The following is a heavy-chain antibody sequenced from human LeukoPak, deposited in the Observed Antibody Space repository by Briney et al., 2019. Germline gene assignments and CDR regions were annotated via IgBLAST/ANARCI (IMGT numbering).Heavy chain of an antibody. Sequence: SETLSLTCTVSGGSISSSSYYWGWIRQPPGKGLEWLGSIYYSGSTYYNPSLKSRVTISVDTSKNQFSLKLSSVTAADTAVYYCARESVDFRAVAGDYWGQGTLVTVSS. CDR2: IYYSGST. CDR3: ARESVDFRAVAGDY. D-gene: IGHD6-19*01. J-gene: IGHJ4*02. V-gene: IGHV4-39*07. CDR1: GGSISSSSYY.